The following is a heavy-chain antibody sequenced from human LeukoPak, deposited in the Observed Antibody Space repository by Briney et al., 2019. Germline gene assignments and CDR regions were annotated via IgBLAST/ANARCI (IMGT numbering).Heavy chain of an antibody. CDR2: IYYSGST. D-gene: IGHD2-2*01. CDR3: ARDVPAAS. J-gene: IGHJ4*02. CDR1: GGSISSGGYC. Sequence: SQTLSLTCTVSGGSISSGGYCWSWIRQHPGKGLEWIGYIYYSGSTYYNPSLKGRVTISVDTSKNQFSLKLSSVTAADTAVYYCARDVPAASWGQGTLVTVSS. V-gene: IGHV4-31*03.